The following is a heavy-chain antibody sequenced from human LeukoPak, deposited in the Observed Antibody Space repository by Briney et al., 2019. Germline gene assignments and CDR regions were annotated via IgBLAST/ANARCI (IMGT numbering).Heavy chain of an antibody. Sequence: PSETLSLTCTVSGGSISSYYWSWIRQPPGKGLEWIGNIYRSGSTFYNPSLKSRVTISVDTSKNQFSLMLNSVTAADTAVYYCARVPHGETTFGVVLYHFDPWGQGTLVTVSS. J-gene: IGHJ5*02. CDR2: IYRSGST. CDR1: GGSISSYY. D-gene: IGHD3-3*01. V-gene: IGHV4-38-2*02. CDR3: ARVPHGETTFGVVLYHFDP.